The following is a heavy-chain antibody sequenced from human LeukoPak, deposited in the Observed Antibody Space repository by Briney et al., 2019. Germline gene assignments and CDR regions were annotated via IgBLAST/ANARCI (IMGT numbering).Heavy chain of an antibody. D-gene: IGHD2-2*01. CDR1: GFTFDDYG. CDR2: INWNGGST. V-gene: IGHV3-20*04. Sequence: GGSLRLSCAASGFTFDDYGMSWVRQAPGRGLEWVSGINWNGGSTGYADSVKGRFTISRDNAKNSLYLQMNSLRAEDTALYYCARDPPLGSCSTISCPHLDYWGQGTLVTVSS. J-gene: IGHJ4*02. CDR3: ARDPPLGSCSTISCPHLDY.